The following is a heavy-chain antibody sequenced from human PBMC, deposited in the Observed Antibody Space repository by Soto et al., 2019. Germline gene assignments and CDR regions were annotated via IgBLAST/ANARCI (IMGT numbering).Heavy chain of an antibody. J-gene: IGHJ4*02. CDR3: ARDPTGGYFHYDY. D-gene: IGHD1-26*01. CDR1: GFSLRDYG. V-gene: IGHV3-30*17. Sequence: GGSLRLSCAASGFSLRDYGRHWVRQAPGKGLEYVAAVSDDGSEQYYADSVRGRFTISRDNSKNTVYLQLDSLTTGDTAVYYCARDPTGGYFHYDYWGQGALVTVSS. CDR2: VSDDGSEQ.